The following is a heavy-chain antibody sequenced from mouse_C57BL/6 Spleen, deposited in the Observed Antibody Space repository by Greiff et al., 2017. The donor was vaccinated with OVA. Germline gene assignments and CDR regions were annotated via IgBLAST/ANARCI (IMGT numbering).Heavy chain of an antibody. J-gene: IGHJ2*01. CDR2: IYPGSGST. Sequence: QVQLQQPGAELVKPGASVKMSCKASGYTFTSYWITWVKQRPGQGLEWIGDIYPGSGSTNYNEKFKSKATLTVATSSSTAYMQLSSLTSEDSAVYYCASRFDYWGQGTTLTVSS. V-gene: IGHV1-55*01. CDR1: GYTFTSYW. CDR3: ASRFDY.